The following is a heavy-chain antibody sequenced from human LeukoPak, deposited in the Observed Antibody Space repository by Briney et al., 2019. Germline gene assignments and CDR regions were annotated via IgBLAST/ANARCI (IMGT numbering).Heavy chain of an antibody. Sequence: GGALTLSCAASGFTFSTYAMSWVRQAPGKGLEWVSHFGGSGGSIYYADSGKGRFTIARDNSKNTLYLQMNSLRAEDTAVYYCAKSDCGGDCHLLDYWGQGTLVTVSS. CDR1: GFTFSTYA. V-gene: IGHV3-23*01. CDR3: AKSDCGGDCHLLDY. J-gene: IGHJ4*02. D-gene: IGHD2-21*02. CDR2: FGGSGGSI.